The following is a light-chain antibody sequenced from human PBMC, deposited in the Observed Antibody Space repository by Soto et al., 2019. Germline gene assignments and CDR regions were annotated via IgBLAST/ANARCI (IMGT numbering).Light chain of an antibody. V-gene: IGKV3-20*01. CDR1: ESISSHY. Sequence: EIVLMQSPDTLSLSPGERATLSCRASESISSHYIAWYQQKPGQAPMLRIFGASTRATGIPDRFSGSWSGTDFALTISRLEPEDFAVYYCQNFGDSPFTFGPGTKVDI. CDR2: GAS. J-gene: IGKJ3*01. CDR3: QNFGDSPFT.